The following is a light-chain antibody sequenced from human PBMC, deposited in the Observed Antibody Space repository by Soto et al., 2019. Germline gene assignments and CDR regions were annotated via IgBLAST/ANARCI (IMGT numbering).Light chain of an antibody. Sequence: QSVLTQPASVSGSPGHSITISCTGTSSDVGSYNLVSWYQQHPGKAPKLIIYEVSKRPSGVSNRFSGSKSGNTASLTISGLQAEDEADYYCCSYAGSSTYVFGTGTKVTVL. V-gene: IGLV2-23*02. CDR3: CSYAGSSTYV. CDR1: SSDVGSYNL. J-gene: IGLJ1*01. CDR2: EVS.